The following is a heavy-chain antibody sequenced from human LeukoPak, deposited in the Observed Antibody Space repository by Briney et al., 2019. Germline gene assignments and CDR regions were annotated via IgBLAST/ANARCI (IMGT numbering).Heavy chain of an antibody. Sequence: SETLSLTCAVYGVSFSGYYWSWIRQPPGEGLEWIGEINHSGSTNYNPSLKSRVTISVDTSKNQFSLKLSSVTAADTAVYYCASAVGNKWYFGKYYMDVWGKGTTVTISS. J-gene: IGHJ6*03. CDR2: INHSGST. V-gene: IGHV4-34*01. CDR3: ASAVGNKWYFGKYYMDV. D-gene: IGHD3-9*01. CDR1: GVSFSGYY.